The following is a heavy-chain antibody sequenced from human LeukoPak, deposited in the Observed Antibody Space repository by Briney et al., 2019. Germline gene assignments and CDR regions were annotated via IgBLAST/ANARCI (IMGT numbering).Heavy chain of an antibody. V-gene: IGHV1-2*02. CDR1: GYTFTGYY. Sequence: VASVKVSCKASGYTFTGYYMHWVRQAPGQGLEWMGWINPNSGGTNYAQKFQGRVTMTRDTSISTAYMELSRLRSDDTAVYYCASRPGGYYYYGMDVWGQGTTVTVSS. CDR3: ASRPGGYYYYGMDV. J-gene: IGHJ6*02. CDR2: INPNSGGT. D-gene: IGHD3-16*01.